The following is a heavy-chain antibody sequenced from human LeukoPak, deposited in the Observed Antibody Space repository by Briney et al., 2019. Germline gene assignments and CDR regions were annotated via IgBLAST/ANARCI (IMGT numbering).Heavy chain of an antibody. CDR1: GFTFSSYA. V-gene: IGHV3-30-3*01. CDR2: ISYDGSNK. D-gene: IGHD1-20*01. J-gene: IGHJ4*02. CDR3: ARDQSSITGTPSGYFDY. Sequence: GGSLRLSCAASGFTFSSYAMHWVRQAPGKGLEWVAVISYDGSNKYYADSVKGRFTISRDNSKNTLYLQMNSLRAEDTAVYYCARDQSSITGTPSGYFDYWGQGTLVTVSS.